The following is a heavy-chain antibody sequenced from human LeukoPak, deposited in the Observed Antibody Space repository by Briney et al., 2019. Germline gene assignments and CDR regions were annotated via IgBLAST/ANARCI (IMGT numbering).Heavy chain of an antibody. CDR1: GGPIDSYYY. D-gene: IGHD2-2*01. CDR2: ISYSGST. CDR3: ARTYHRFYYYYMDV. V-gene: IGHV4-39*01. Sequence: SETLSLTCTVSGGPIDSYYYWGWIRQPPGKGLEWIGSISYSGSTYYNPSLKSRVTISVDTSKNQFSLKLSSVTAADTAVYYCARTYHRFYYYYMDVWGKGTTVTISS. J-gene: IGHJ6*03.